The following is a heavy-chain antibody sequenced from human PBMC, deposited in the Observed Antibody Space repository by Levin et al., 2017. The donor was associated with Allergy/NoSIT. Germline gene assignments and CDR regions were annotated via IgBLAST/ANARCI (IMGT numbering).Heavy chain of an antibody. CDR2: INHSGST. CDR3: ARSDYFDWLPHFDY. Sequence: SETLSLTCAVYGGSFSGYYWSWIRQPPGKGLEWIGEINHSGSTNYNPSLKSRVTISVDTSKNQFSLKLSSVTAADTAVYYCARSDYFDWLPHFDYWGQGTLVTVSS. J-gene: IGHJ4*02. CDR1: GGSFSGYY. V-gene: IGHV4-34*01. D-gene: IGHD3-9*01.